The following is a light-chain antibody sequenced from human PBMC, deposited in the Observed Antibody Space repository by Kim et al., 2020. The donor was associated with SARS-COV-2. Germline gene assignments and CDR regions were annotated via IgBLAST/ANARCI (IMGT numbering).Light chain of an antibody. CDR3: QKCDSAPLT. Sequence: DIQMTQSPSSLSASVGDRVTISCRASQDIGNDLAWYQQKPGRVPSLLISETSTLHSGVPSRFSGSGSGTDFTLTISSLQPEDVATYYCQKCDSAPLTFGGGTKV. V-gene: IGKV1-27*01. CDR2: ETS. CDR1: QDIGND. J-gene: IGKJ4*01.